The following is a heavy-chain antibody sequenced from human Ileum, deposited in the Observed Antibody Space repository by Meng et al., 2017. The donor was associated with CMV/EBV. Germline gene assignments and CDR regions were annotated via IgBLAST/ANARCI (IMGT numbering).Heavy chain of an antibody. V-gene: IGHV3-48*03. Sequence: GESLKISCAASGVTFSSYQMNWVRQAPGKGLEWVSYISSSVSTIYYADSVKGRFTISRDNAKNSLYLQMNSLRAEATAVYYCARGGGWYYYDSRLGNGIDYWGQGTLVTVSS. D-gene: IGHD3-22*01. CDR2: ISSSVSTI. CDR3: ARGGGWYYYDSRLGNGIDY. J-gene: IGHJ4*02. CDR1: GVTFSSYQ.